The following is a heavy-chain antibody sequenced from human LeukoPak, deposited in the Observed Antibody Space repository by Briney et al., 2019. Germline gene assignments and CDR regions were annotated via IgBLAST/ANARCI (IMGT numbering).Heavy chain of an antibody. CDR2: IYSSGNT. CDR1: GASISSSNYY. V-gene: IGHV4-39*02. D-gene: IGHD3-10*01. J-gene: IGHJ5*02. Sequence: PSETLSLTCAVSGASISSSNYYWGWVRQSPGKGLEWIGNIYSSGNTYYNASLKSRVTMYIDTSKNQFSLKLSSVTAADTAMYYCARDYGSGSYYPNWFDPWGQGTLVTVSS. CDR3: ARDYGSGSYYPNWFDP.